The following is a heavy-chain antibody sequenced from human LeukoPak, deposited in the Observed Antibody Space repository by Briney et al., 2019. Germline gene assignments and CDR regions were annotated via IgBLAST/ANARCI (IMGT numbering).Heavy chain of an antibody. CDR3: ARLLSGGLDY. J-gene: IGHJ4*02. V-gene: IGHV1-3*01. Sequence: FQGRVTITRDTSASTAYMELSSLRSEDTAVYYCARLLSGGLDYWGQGTLVTVSS. D-gene: IGHD3-10*01.